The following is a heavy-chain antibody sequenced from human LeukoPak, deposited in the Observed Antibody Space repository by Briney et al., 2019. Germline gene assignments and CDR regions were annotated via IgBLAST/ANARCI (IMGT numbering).Heavy chain of an antibody. J-gene: IGHJ4*02. D-gene: IGHD5-18*01. CDR1: GFTFSSYW. CDR3: AKTRGYSYGTYFDY. V-gene: IGHV3-7*01. CDR2: IKADGSEK. Sequence: GGSLRLSCAACGFTFSSYWMSWVRQAPGKGLEWVANIKADGSEKYCVDSVKGRFTISRDNAKNSLYLQMNSLRAEDTAVYYCAKTRGYSYGTYFDYWGQGTLVTVSS.